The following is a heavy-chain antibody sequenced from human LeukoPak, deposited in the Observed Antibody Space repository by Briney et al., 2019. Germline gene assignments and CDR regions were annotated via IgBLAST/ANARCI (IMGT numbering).Heavy chain of an antibody. V-gene: IGHV1-46*03. CDR3: ARARSHTTVTTPDRAFDI. J-gene: IGHJ3*02. CDR2: INPSGGST. D-gene: IGHD4-17*01. CDR1: GYTFTSYY. Sequence: GASVKVSCKASGYTFTSYYMHLVRQAPGQGLEWMGIINPSGGSTSYAQKFQGRVTMTRDTSTSTVYMELSSLRSEDTAVYYCARARSHTTVTTPDRAFDIWGQGTMVTVSS.